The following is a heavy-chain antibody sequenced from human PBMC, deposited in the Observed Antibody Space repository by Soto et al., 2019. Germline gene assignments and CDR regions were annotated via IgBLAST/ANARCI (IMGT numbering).Heavy chain of an antibody. J-gene: IGHJ4*02. CDR3: ARRYGSAIDY. V-gene: IGHV4-59*08. Sequence: SETLSLTCTVSGGSISSYYWNWIRQPPGKELEYIGYIYYSGSTNCNPSLKSRVTISVDTSKNQFSLKLSSVTAADTAVYYCARRYGSAIDYWGQGTLVTVSS. CDR2: IYYSGST. D-gene: IGHD1-26*01. CDR1: GGSISSYY.